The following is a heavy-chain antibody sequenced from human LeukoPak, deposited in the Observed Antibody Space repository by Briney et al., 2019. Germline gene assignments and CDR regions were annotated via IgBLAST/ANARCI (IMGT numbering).Heavy chain of an antibody. V-gene: IGHV3-73*01. CDR1: GFTFSGSA. CDR2: IRSKANSYAT. CDR3: TRHEDYYGSGSYYEIDY. J-gene: IGHJ4*02. D-gene: IGHD3-10*01. Sequence: GGSLRLSCAASGFTFSGSAMHWVRQASGKGLEWVGRIRSKANSYATAYAASVKGRFTISRDDSKNTAYLQMNSLKTEDTAVYYCTRHEDYYGSGSYYEIDYWGQGTLATVSS.